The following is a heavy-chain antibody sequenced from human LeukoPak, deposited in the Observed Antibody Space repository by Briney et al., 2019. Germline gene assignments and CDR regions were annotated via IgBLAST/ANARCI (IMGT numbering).Heavy chain of an antibody. Sequence: SETLSLTCTGPRGSISSYYWSWLRQPPGKGLRWVGYIYYSGSTNYNPSLKSRVTISVDTSKNQFSLKLSSVTAADTAVYYCARDISGIAVAGEFDYWGQGTLVTVSS. J-gene: IGHJ4*02. V-gene: IGHV4-59*01. CDR1: RGSISSYY. CDR3: ARDISGIAVAGEFDY. D-gene: IGHD6-19*01. CDR2: IYYSGST.